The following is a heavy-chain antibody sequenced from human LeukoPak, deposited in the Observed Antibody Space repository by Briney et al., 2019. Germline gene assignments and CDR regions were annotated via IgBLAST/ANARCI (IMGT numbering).Heavy chain of an antibody. Sequence: PSETLSLTCTVSGGSISSSSYYWGWIRQPPGKGLEWIGSIYYSGSTYYNPPLKSRVTISVDTSKNQFSLKLSSVTAADTAVYYCARLLYDGDYLWGQGTLVTVSS. CDR1: GGSISSSSYY. CDR2: IYYSGST. CDR3: ARLLYDGDYL. J-gene: IGHJ5*02. V-gene: IGHV4-39*01. D-gene: IGHD4-17*01.